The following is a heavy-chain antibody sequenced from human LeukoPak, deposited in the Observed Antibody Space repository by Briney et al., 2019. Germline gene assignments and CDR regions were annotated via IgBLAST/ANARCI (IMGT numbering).Heavy chain of an antibody. V-gene: IGHV3-21*01. D-gene: IGHD3-10*01. CDR3: ARDPSYRGFDVFDI. CDR2: ISSSSSYI. CDR1: GFTFSSYS. Sequence: GGSLRLSCAASGFTFSSYSMNWVRQAPGKGLEWVSSISSSSSYIFYADSVKGRFTISRDNAKNSLYLQMSSLRAEDTAMYYCARDPSYRGFDVFDIWGQGTMVTVSS. J-gene: IGHJ3*02.